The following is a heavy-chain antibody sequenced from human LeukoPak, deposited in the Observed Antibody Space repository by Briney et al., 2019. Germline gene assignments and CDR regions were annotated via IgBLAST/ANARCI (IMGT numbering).Heavy chain of an antibody. CDR2: LNRNGSDK. J-gene: IGHJ4*02. V-gene: IGHV3-7*01. Sequence: GGSLRLSCAASGFTFSGYWMSWVRQAPGKGLGWGANLNRNGSDKAYVDSVMGRFNISRDNAQNSLYLQMNSLRVEDTAVYYCAKVAKYYYGSETYYFFEHWGQGTPVTASS. CDR1: GFTFSGYW. CDR3: AKVAKYYYGSETYYFFEH. D-gene: IGHD3-10*01.